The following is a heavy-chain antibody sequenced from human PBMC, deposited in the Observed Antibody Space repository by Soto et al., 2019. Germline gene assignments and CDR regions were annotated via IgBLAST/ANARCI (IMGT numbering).Heavy chain of an antibody. V-gene: IGHV4-59*01. CDR2: IYYSGIT. Sequence: QVQLQESGPGLVKPSETLSLTCTVSGGSISTYYWSWIRQPPGKGLEWIGYIYYSGITNYNPSLKSRVTMSVDTTKSQFSLKLRSVTAADTAMYYCARQRRDDKGVDYWGQGTLVTVSS. D-gene: IGHD3-16*01. CDR3: ARQRRDDKGVDY. CDR1: GGSISTYY. J-gene: IGHJ4*02.